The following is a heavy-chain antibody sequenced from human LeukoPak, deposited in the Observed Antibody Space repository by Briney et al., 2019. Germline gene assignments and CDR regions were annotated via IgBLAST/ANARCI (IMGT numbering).Heavy chain of an antibody. CDR2: IYPSGNT. D-gene: IGHD1-26*01. V-gene: IGHV4-4*07. Sequence: PSETLSLTCAVSGGSIRSSFWAWIRRPAGKGLEWIGRIYPSGNTNYNPSLKNRLTMSVDTSKNQFSLKLSSVTAADTAVYYCARLVAAIGSFDNWGQGTLVIVSS. CDR1: GGSIRSSF. CDR3: ARLVAAIGSFDN. J-gene: IGHJ4*02.